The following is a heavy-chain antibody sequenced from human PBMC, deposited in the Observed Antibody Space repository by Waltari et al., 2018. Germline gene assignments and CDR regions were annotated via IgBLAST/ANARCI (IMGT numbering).Heavy chain of an antibody. Sequence: WWSWGRQSPDKGLEWIGQVHGSGRTNYNPSFASRAIVSLDTSMNQFSLRILSATAADTAVYFCARDLGRGLFLDSWGQGTLVTVSP. J-gene: IGHJ4*02. CDR3: ARDLGRGLFLDS. CDR1: W. CDR2: VHGSGRT. D-gene: IGHD2-15*01. V-gene: IGHV4-4*01.